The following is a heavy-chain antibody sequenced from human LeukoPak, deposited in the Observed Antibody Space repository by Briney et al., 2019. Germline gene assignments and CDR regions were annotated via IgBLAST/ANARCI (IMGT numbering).Heavy chain of an antibody. Sequence: GGSLRLSCAASGFTFSSYAMSWVRQAPGKGLEWVSAISGSGGSTYYAGSVKGRFTISRDNSKNTLYLQMNSLRAEDTAVYYCAKVPDGREANWFDPWGQGTLVTVSS. V-gene: IGHV3-23*01. CDR1: GFTFSSYA. J-gene: IGHJ5*02. CDR3: AKVPDGREANWFDP. D-gene: IGHD1-14*01. CDR2: ISGSGGST.